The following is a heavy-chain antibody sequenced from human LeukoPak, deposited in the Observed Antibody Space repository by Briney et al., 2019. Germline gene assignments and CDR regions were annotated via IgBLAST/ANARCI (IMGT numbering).Heavy chain of an antibody. J-gene: IGHJ4*02. CDR2: ISYDGSNK. D-gene: IGHD3-10*01. Sequence: GGSLRLSCAAPGFTFSSYGMHWVRQAPGKGLEWVAVISYDGSNKYYADSVKGRFTISRDNSKNTLYLQMNSLRAEDTAVYYCAKDSPIWFGELYYFDYWGQGTLVTVSS. CDR1: GFTFSSYG. V-gene: IGHV3-30*18. CDR3: AKDSPIWFGELYYFDY.